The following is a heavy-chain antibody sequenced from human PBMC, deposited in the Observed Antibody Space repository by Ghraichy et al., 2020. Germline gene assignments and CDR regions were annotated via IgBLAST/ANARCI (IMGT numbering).Heavy chain of an antibody. CDR3: ARQTGVQGVLDV. V-gene: IGHV3-11*01. CDR2: ISSSGSTI. Sequence: QARGGGRGGVSCISSSGSTIYYADSVKGRFTIARDNAKNSLYLQMNSLRAEDTAVYYCARQTGVQGVLDVWGQGTTVTVSS. J-gene: IGHJ6*02. D-gene: IGHD3-10*01.